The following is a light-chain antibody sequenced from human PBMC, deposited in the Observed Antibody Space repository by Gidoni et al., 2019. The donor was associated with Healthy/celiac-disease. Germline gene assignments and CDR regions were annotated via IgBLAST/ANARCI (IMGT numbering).Light chain of an antibody. CDR2: GAS. Sequence: EIVLTQSPGTLSLSPGERATLSCSASQSVSSSYLAWYQQKPGQAPRLLIYGASSRATGIPDRFSGSGSGTDFTLTISRLEPEDFAVYYCQQYGRTPFTFXPXTKVDIK. J-gene: IGKJ3*01. CDR1: QSVSSSY. CDR3: QQYGRTPFT. V-gene: IGKV3-20*01.